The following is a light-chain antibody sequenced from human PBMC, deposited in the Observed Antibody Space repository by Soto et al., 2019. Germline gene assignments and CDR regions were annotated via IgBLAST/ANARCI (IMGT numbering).Light chain of an antibody. CDR1: RRACNSY. CDR2: DAS. J-gene: IGKJ2*01. Sequence: VLTQSPGALSLFPGDGATLSCRASRRACNSYLAWFQQKPGQAPRLLIYDASSRADGVPDRVSGGGSGTDFTLTISALEPEDFALYFCQQYERPPFAFGQGTRLEI. CDR3: QQYERPPFA. V-gene: IGKV3-20*01.